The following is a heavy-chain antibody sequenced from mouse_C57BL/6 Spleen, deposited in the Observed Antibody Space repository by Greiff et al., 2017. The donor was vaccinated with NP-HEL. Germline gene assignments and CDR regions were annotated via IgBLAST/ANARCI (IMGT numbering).Heavy chain of an antibody. CDR2: IDPETGGT. V-gene: IGHV1-15*01. CDR1: GYTFTDYE. J-gene: IGHJ2*01. CDR3: TRLHWDEVDY. D-gene: IGHD4-1*01. Sequence: QVQLKQSGAELVRPGASVTLSCKASGYTFTDYEMHWVKQTPVHGLEWIGAIDPETGGTAYNQKFKGKAILTADKSSSTAYMELRSLTSEDSAVYYCTRLHWDEVDYWGQGTTLTVSS.